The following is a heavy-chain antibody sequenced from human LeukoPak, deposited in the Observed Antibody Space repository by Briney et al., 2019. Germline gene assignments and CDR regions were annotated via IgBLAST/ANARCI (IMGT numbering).Heavy chain of an antibody. V-gene: IGHV3-21*01. CDR2: ISSSSSYI. CDR3: ARDRGEESIAAADTDY. D-gene: IGHD6-13*01. CDR1: GFTFSSYS. J-gene: IGHJ4*02. Sequence: GGSLRLSCAASGFTFSSYSMNWVRQAPGKGLEWVSSISSSSSYIYYADSVKGRFTISRDNAKNSLYLQMNSLRAEDTAVYYCARDRGEESIAAADTDYWGQGTLVTVSS.